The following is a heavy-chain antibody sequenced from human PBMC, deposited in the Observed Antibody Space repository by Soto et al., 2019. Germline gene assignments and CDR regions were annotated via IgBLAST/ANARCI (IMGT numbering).Heavy chain of an antibody. Sequence: SETLSLPCTVSGGSISSNYWTWIRQPPGKALEWIGHINASGTTYYSRSLSARIAISLATSKNQSSLRLTSVTTADTAAYYCARVFGNFWIGYQIDXWGQGTRVTVSX. V-gene: IGHV4-59*01. J-gene: IGHJ4*02. D-gene: IGHD3-3*01. CDR2: INASGTT. CDR3: ARVFGNFWIGYQIDX. CDR1: GGSISSNY.